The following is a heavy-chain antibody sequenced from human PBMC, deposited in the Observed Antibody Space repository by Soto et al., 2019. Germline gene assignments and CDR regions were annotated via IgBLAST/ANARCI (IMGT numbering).Heavy chain of an antibody. CDR3: ARSISGYCSSTSCYTDY. Sequence: PSETLSLTCTVSGGSISSSNYYWGWIRQPPGQGLEWIGSISYSGSTYYNPSLKSRVTMSVDTSKNQFSLKLTSVTAAGTAVYYCARSISGYCSSTSCYTDYWGQGTLVTVSS. J-gene: IGHJ4*02. V-gene: IGHV4-39*01. CDR1: GGSISSSNYY. D-gene: IGHD2-2*01. CDR2: ISYSGST.